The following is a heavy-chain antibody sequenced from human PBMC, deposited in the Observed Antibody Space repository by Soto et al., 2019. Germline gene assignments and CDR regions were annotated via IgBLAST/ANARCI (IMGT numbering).Heavy chain of an antibody. D-gene: IGHD3-22*01. CDR1: GFTFSSYA. J-gene: IGHJ4*02. CDR3: AKDYAPYYYDSSGYYGASFDY. CDR2: ISGSGGST. Sequence: GGSLRLSCAASGFTFSSYAMIWVRQAPGKGLEWVSAISGSGGSTYYADSVKGRFTISRDNSKNTLYLQMNSLRAEDTAVYYCAKDYAPYYYDSSGYYGASFDYWGQGTLVTVSS. V-gene: IGHV3-23*01.